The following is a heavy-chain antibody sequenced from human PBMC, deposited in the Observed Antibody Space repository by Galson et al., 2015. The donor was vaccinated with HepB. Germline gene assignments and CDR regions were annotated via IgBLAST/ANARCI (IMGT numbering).Heavy chain of an antibody. D-gene: IGHD2-15*01. CDR2: ISSSGSTI. CDR3: ATVVVAATHPYYFDY. V-gene: IGHV3-11*01. J-gene: IGHJ4*02. Sequence: SLRLSCAASGFTFSDYYMSWIRQAPGKGLEWVSYISSSGSTIYYADSVKGRFTISRDNAKNSLYLQMNSLRAEDTAVYYCATVVVAATHPYYFDYWGQGTLVTVSS. CDR1: GFTFSDYY.